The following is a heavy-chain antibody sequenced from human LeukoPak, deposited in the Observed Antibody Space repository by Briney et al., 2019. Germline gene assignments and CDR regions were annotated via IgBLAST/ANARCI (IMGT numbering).Heavy chain of an antibody. Sequence: SETLSLTCSVSGGSITNYYWNWIRKPPGKGLEWIGYITHIGSTNSKPSLKRRLTTAVDRSKNQFYLKLTSVTAADTAIYYCARDRLSANAFDMWGQGTVVTVSS. CDR3: ARDRLSANAFDM. CDR2: ITHIGST. CDR1: GGSITNYY. D-gene: IGHD2-21*02. J-gene: IGHJ3*02. V-gene: IGHV4-59*01.